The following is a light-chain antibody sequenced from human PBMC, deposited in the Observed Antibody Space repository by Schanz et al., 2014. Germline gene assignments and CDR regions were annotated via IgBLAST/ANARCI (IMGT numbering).Light chain of an antibody. CDR3: QQYGSSPRT. J-gene: IGKJ1*01. CDR2: GAS. V-gene: IGKV3D-15*01. CDR1: QSVGSN. Sequence: EIVMTQSPATLSVSPGERATLSCRASQSVGSNLAWYQHKPGQAPRLLIYGASTRATGIPARFSGSGSGADFTLTISSLEPEDFAVYYCQQYGSSPRTFGQGTKVEIK.